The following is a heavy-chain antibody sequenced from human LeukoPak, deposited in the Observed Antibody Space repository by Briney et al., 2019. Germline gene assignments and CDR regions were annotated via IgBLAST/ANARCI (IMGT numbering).Heavy chain of an antibody. J-gene: IGHJ4*02. CDR3: ARGGCSGGYCYYYFDY. V-gene: IGHV3-74*01. Sequence: GGSLRLSCAASGFTFSSYWIHWVRQAPGKGLVWVSRINSDGTSTSYADSVRGRFTISRDNAKNTLYLQMNSLRAADAAVYYCARGGCSGGYCYYYFDYWGQGTLVTVSS. CDR1: GFTFSSYW. CDR2: INSDGTST. D-gene: IGHD2-15*01.